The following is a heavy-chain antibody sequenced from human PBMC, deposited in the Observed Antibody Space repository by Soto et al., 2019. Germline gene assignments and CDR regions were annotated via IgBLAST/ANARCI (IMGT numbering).Heavy chain of an antibody. CDR1: GGSLSGGSYH. CDR2: IYYTGST. V-gene: IGHV4-61*01. D-gene: IGHD6-13*01. CDR3: ARGNLAAAGSFDY. J-gene: IGHJ4*02. Sequence: SATLSLTCTLSGGSLSGGSYHWSWIRQSPGKGLEWLAYIYYTGSTNYNPSLQSRVTISLHTSKNQFSLKVSSVTAADTAVYFCARGNLAAAGSFDYWGQGALVTVSS.